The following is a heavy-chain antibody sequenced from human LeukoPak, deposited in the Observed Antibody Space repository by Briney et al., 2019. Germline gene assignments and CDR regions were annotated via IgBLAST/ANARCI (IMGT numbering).Heavy chain of an antibody. V-gene: IGHV3-20*04. CDR3: ARGDNWNYGLSFDY. CDR1: GLTVSRNY. D-gene: IGHD1-7*01. J-gene: IGHJ4*02. Sequence: GGSLRLSCAASGLTVSRNYMSWVRQAPGKGLEWVSGINWNGGSTGYADSVKGRFTISRDNAKNSLYLQMNSLRAEDTALYYCARGDNWNYGLSFDYWGQGTLVTVSS. CDR2: INWNGGST.